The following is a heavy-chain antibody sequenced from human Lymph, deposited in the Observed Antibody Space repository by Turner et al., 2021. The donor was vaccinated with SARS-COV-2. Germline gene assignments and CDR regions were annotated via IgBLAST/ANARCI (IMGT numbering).Heavy chain of an antibody. J-gene: IGHJ4*02. D-gene: IGHD3-10*01. CDR3: ARSRDLQSMVRGVDPFDY. CDR2: INTNSGGT. CDR1: GSTFTGYY. Sequence: QVQLVQSGAEVTKPGASVKVSCKASGSTFTGYYIHWVRQAPGQGLEWMGWINTNSGGTNYAQRFQGRVTMTRDTSLSTAYMQLSRLRSDDTAVYYCARSRDLQSMVRGVDPFDYWGQGTLVTVSS. V-gene: IGHV1-2*02.